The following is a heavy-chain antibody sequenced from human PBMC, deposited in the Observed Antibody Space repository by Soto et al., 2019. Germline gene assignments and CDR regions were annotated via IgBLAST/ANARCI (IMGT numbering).Heavy chain of an antibody. D-gene: IGHD3-10*01. V-gene: IGHV3-7*01. J-gene: IGHJ5*02. CDR1: GFTFSSYW. CDR2: IKQSGSDR. Sequence: EVQLVESGGGLVQPGVSLRLSCAASGFTFSSYWMSWVRQAPGKGLEWVAHIKQSGSDRYYVDSVRGRFTISRDNAKNSLYLQMNSLRVEDTAMYYCASVKSWAVSPWGQGTLVTVSS. CDR3: ASVKSWAVSP.